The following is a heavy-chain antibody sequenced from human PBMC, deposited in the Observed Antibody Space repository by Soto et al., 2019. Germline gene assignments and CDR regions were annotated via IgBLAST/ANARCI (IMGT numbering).Heavy chain of an antibody. CDR2: IYYSGST. CDR1: GGSISSYY. J-gene: IGHJ4*02. Sequence: SETLSLTCTVSGGSISSYYWSWIRQPPGKGLEWIGYIYYSGSTNYNPSLKSRVTISVDTSKNQFSLKLSSVTAADTAVYYCAREGTAAIDYWGQGTLVTVSS. D-gene: IGHD2-2*02. V-gene: IGHV4-59*01. CDR3: AREGTAAIDY.